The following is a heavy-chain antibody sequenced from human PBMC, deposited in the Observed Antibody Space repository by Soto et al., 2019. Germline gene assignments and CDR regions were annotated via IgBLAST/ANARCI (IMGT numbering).Heavy chain of an antibody. Sequence: QLQLQESGSGLVKPSQTLSLTCAVSGGSVNSGGSSWTWIRQPPGKGLEWVGDFDHGGTTYYNPSLKSRVALSVDTSKNQFSLQLSAVTAADTAVYYCARGRGGPGRYSYGYGHFDCWGQGTLVTVSS. V-gene: IGHV4-30-2*01. CDR2: FDHGGTT. D-gene: IGHD5-18*01. CDR3: ARGRGGPGRYSYGYGHFDC. J-gene: IGHJ4*02. CDR1: GGSVNSGGSS.